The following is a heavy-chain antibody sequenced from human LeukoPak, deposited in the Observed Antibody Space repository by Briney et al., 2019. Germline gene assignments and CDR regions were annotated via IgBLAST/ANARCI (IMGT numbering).Heavy chain of an antibody. CDR1: GFTFSSYG. J-gene: IGHJ4*02. D-gene: IGHD6-13*01. CDR3: ARDLGSSSLYYFDY. V-gene: IGHV3-33*01. CDR2: IWYDGSNK. Sequence: GGSLRLSCAASGFTFSSYGMHWVRQAPGKGLEGVAVIWYDGSNKYYADSVKGRFTISRDNSKNTLYLQMNSLRAEDTAVYYCARDLGSSSLYYFDYWGQGTLVTVSS.